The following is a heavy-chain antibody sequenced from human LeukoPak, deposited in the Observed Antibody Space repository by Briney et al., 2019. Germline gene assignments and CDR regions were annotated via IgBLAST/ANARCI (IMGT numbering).Heavy chain of an antibody. Sequence: GGSLRLSWAASGFTLRSYWMHWVRQAPGKGLVWVSRINSDGSSTSYADSVKGRFTISRDNAKNTLYLQMNSLRAEDTAVYYCASTVVTRFDYWGQGTLVTVSS. V-gene: IGHV3-74*01. CDR2: INSDGSST. D-gene: IGHD4-23*01. CDR1: GFTLRSYW. CDR3: ASTVVTRFDY. J-gene: IGHJ4*02.